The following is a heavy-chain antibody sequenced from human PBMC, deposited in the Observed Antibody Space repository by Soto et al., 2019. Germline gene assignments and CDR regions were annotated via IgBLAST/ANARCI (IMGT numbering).Heavy chain of an antibody. CDR2: IWHDGGNK. V-gene: IGHV3-33*01. D-gene: IGHD3-16*01. Sequence: GGSLRRSCAAAGFTFSSYGIHWGRQAPGKELEWVAFIWHDGGNKFYAESVKGRFTISRDNSKNTLYLQMTSLSAEDTAMYYCARDGDVNTGFGKDYWGQGTLVTVSS. J-gene: IGHJ4*02. CDR3: ARDGDVNTGFGKDY. CDR1: GFTFSSYG.